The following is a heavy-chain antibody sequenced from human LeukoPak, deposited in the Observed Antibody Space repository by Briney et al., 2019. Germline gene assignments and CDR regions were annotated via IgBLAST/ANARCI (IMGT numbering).Heavy chain of an antibody. CDR1: GFTFSSYW. V-gene: IGHV3-74*01. Sequence: GGSLRLSCAASGFTFSSYWMHWVRQAPGKGLVWVSRINTDGSSTSYADSVKGRFTISRDNAKNTLYLQMNSLRAEDTAVYYCARALGYCSSTSCYSGYDYWGQGTPVTVSS. D-gene: IGHD2-2*01. J-gene: IGHJ4*02. CDR2: INTDGSST. CDR3: ARALGYCSSTSCYSGYDY.